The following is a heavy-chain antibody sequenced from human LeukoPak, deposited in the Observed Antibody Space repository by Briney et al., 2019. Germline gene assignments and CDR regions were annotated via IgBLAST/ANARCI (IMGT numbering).Heavy chain of an antibody. V-gene: IGHV7-4-1*02. CDR3: ARGRGSSARLGYSYYYIDV. CDR2: ISTDTGNP. J-gene: IGHJ6*03. CDR1: GYTFTTYA. D-gene: IGHD1-26*01. Sequence: ASVKVSCKASGYTFTTYAMNWVRQAPGQGLEWMGWISTDTGNPTYAQGFTGRFVFSLETSVSTAYLQISGLKAEDTAVYYCARGRGSSARLGYSYYYIDVWGKGTTVTVSS.